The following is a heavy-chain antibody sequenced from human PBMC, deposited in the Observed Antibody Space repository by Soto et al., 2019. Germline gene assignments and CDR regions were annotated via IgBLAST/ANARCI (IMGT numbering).Heavy chain of an antibody. V-gene: IGHV1-69*01. Sequence: QAQLEQSGGEVKKPGSSVKVSCKASRFAFSKFIVTWVRQAPGLGLEWVGGIIPIFGTATYAQKFQGRVTITADESTSTSYMEVNNLRSEDTAVYYCAKVRYSSPMGYYYGMDVWGQGTTVTVSS. CDR1: RFAFSKFI. J-gene: IGHJ6*02. D-gene: IGHD6-19*01. CDR2: IIPIFGTA. CDR3: AKVRYSSPMGYYYGMDV.